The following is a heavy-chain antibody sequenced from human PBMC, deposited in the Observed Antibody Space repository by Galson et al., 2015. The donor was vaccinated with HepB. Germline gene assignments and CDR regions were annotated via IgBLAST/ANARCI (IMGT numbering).Heavy chain of an antibody. CDR1: GFIFNAKS. J-gene: IGHJ4*02. V-gene: IGHV3-48*01. CDR3: ARDTAMVIDGRDY. D-gene: IGHD5-18*01. CDR2: ISSTSDTK. Sequence: SLRLSCAASGFIFNAKSMHWVRQAPGKGLEWVSYISSTSDTKYYADSVKGRFTISRDNAKNSLYLQMNSLRAEDTAVYYCARDTAMVIDGRDYWGQGTLVTVSS.